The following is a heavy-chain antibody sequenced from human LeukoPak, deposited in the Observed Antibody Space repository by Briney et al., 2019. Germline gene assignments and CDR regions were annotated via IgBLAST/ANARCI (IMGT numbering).Heavy chain of an antibody. V-gene: IGHV3-23*01. D-gene: IGHD6-13*01. CDR3: ARPAAAQYYFDY. CDR1: EFTFSSYS. CDR2: ISGSGGST. Sequence: GGSLRLSCAASEFTFSSYSMNWVRQAPGKGLEWVSAISGSGGSTYYADSVKGRFTISKDNSKNTLYLQMNSLRAEDTAVYYCARPAAAQYYFDYWGQGTLVTVSS. J-gene: IGHJ4*02.